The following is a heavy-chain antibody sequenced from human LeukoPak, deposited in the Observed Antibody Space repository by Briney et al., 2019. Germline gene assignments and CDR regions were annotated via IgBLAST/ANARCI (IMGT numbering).Heavy chain of an antibody. V-gene: IGHV3-20*04. D-gene: IGHD3-22*01. CDR2: INWNGGST. CDR1: GFTFDDYG. J-gene: IGHJ4*02. CDR3: ARKNPYYYDSSGFGAPIFDY. Sequence: GGSLRLSCAASGFTFDDYGMSWVRHAPGKGLEWVSGINWNGGSTGYADSVKGRFTISRDNAKNSLYLQMNSLRAEDTALYYCARKNPYYYDSSGFGAPIFDYWGQGTLVTVSS.